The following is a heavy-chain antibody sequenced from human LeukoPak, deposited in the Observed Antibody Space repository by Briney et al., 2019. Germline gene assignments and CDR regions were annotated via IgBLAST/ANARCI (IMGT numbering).Heavy chain of an antibody. V-gene: IGHV3-30*03. CDR3: ARGQRLPRHLNWFDP. D-gene: IGHD6-25*01. CDR2: ISYDGSNK. Sequence: PGGSLRLSCAASGFTFSSYGMPWVRQAPGKGLEWVAVISYDGSNKYYADSVKGRFTISRDNSKNTLYLQMNRLRSDDTAVYYCARGQRLPRHLNWFDPWGQGTLVTVSS. CDR1: GFTFSSYG. J-gene: IGHJ5*02.